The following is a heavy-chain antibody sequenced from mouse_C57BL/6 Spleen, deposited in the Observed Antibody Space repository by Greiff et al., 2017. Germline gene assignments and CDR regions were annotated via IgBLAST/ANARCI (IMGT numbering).Heavy chain of an antibody. D-gene: IGHD1-1*01. CDR1: GYTFTSYW. V-gene: IGHV1-5*01. CDR3: TRDYGSSWAWFAY. Sequence: EVQLQQSGTVLARPGASVKMSCKTSGYTFTSYWMHWVKQRPGQGLEWIGAIYPGNSDTSYNQKFKGKAKLTAVTSASTAYMELSSLTNEDSAVYYCTRDYGSSWAWFAYWGQGTLVTVSA. J-gene: IGHJ3*01. CDR2: IYPGNSDT.